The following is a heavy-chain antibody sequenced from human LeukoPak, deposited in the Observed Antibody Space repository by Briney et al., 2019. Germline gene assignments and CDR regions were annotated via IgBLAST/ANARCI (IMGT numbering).Heavy chain of an antibody. D-gene: IGHD6-13*01. CDR3: ARVGEIAASNKGGAFDI. CDR1: GYTFTSYG. CDR2: ISAYNGNT. Sequence: GASVKVSCKASGYTFTSYGISWVRQAPGQGLEWMGWISAYNGNTNYAQKLQGRVTMTTDTSTSTAYMKLRSLRSDDTAVYYCARVGEIAASNKGGAFDIWGQGTMVTVSS. J-gene: IGHJ3*02. V-gene: IGHV1-18*01.